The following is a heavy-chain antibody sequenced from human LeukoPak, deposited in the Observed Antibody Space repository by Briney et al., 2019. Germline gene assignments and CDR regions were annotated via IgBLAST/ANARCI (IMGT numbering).Heavy chain of an antibody. CDR1: GFTFSSYS. CDR2: ISSSSSYI. J-gene: IGHJ4*02. CDR3: ARDWDSGSYYFDY. V-gene: IGHV3-21*01. Sequence: PGGSLRLSCAASGFTFSSYSMNWVRQAPGKGLEWVSSISSSSSYIYYADSVKGRFTISRDNAKNSLYLPMNSLRAEDTAVYYCARDWDSGSYYFDYWGQGTLVTVSS. D-gene: IGHD1-26*01.